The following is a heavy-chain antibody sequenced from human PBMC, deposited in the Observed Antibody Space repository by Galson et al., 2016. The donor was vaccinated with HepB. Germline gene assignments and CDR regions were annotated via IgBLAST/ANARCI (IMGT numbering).Heavy chain of an antibody. CDR2: ISGSGGST. J-gene: IGHJ4*02. D-gene: IGHD4-23*01. CDR3: ARAQTTVVTYIDN. V-gene: IGHV3-23*01. Sequence: SLRLSCAASRFIFSSSWMSWVRQAPGKGLEWVSSISGSGGSTNYADSVKGRFTISRDNSKNTLYLQMNSLRAEDTAVYYCARAQTTVVTYIDNWGQGTLVTVSS. CDR1: RFIFSSSW.